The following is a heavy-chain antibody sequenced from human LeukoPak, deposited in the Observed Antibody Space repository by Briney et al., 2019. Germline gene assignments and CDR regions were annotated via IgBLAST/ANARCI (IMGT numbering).Heavy chain of an antibody. CDR2: ISYDGSNK. CDR3: ARDEIAAAGFDY. Sequence: GGSLRPSCAASGFTFSSYAMHWVRQAPGKGLEWVAVISYDGSNKYYADSVKGRFTISRDNSKNTLYLQMNSLRAEDTAVYYCARDEIAAAGFDYWGQGTLVTVSS. J-gene: IGHJ4*02. CDR1: GFTFSSYA. V-gene: IGHV3-30*04. D-gene: IGHD6-13*01.